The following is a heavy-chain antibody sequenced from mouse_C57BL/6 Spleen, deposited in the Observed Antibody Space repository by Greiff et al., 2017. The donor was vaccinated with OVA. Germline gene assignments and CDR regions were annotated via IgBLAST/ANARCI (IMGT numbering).Heavy chain of an antibody. CDR1: GYTFTSYG. J-gene: IGHJ4*01. V-gene: IGHV1-81*01. D-gene: IGHD1-1*01. CDR3: ASPLLYAMDY. CDR2: IYPRSGNT. Sequence: VKLVESGAELARPGASVKLSCKASGYTFTSYGISWVKQRTGQGLEWIGEIYPRSGNTYYNEKFKGKATLTADKSSSTAYMELRSLTSEDSAVYFCASPLLYAMDYWGQGTSVTVSS.